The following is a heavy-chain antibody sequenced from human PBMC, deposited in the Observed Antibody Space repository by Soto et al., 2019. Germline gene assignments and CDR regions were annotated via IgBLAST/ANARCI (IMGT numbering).Heavy chain of an antibody. V-gene: IGHV4-59*06. D-gene: IGHD1-1*01. J-gene: IGHJ6*02. CDR3: AREVRNYYYYGMDV. CDR1: GASMNNYY. CDR2: IYYSGST. Sequence: PSETLSLTCSVSGASMNNYYWSWIRQHPGKGLEWIGYIYYSGSTYYNPSLKSRVTISVDTSKNQFSLKLSSVTAADTAVYYCAREVRNYYYYGMDVWGQGTTVTVSS.